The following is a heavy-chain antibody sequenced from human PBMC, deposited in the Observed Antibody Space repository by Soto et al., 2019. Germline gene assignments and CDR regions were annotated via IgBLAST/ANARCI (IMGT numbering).Heavy chain of an antibody. CDR2: ISYSGST. D-gene: IGHD1-26*01. J-gene: IGHJ4*02. Sequence: QVQLQESGPGLVKPSETLSLTCTVSGASVSSGNYYWSWIRQPPGKGLECIGYISYSGSTNYNPSLNRRVTISIDTSKNQFSLKLSSVTAADTAVYYCARGSGSYYAYWGQGTLVTVSS. CDR3: ARGSGSYYAY. V-gene: IGHV4-61*01. CDR1: GASVSSGNYY.